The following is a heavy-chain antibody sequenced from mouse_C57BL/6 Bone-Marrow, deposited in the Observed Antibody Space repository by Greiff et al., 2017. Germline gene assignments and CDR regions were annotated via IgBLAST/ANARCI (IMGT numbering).Heavy chain of an antibody. CDR3: TTTVVPRDYYDY. Sequence: VQLQQSGAELVRPGASVKLSCTASGFNIKDDYMHWVKQRPEQGLEWIGWIDPENGDTEYASKFQGKATITADTPSNTAYLQLSSLTSEDTAVYYCTTTVVPRDYYDYWGQGTTLTVSS. CDR2: IDPENGDT. D-gene: IGHD1-1*01. CDR1: GFNIKDDY. J-gene: IGHJ2*01. V-gene: IGHV14-4*01.